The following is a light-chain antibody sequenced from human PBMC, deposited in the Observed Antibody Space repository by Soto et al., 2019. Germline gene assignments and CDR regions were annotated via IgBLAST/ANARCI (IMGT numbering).Light chain of an antibody. Sequence: IVMPLSSAPLSVTPGERATLSCRASQSVSSNLAWYQQKPGQAPRLLIYGPSTRATGIPARFSGSGSGTEFTLTISSLQSEDFAVYYCQQYNKRPLRFGGGTKVDI. V-gene: IGKV3-15*01. CDR1: QSVSSN. CDR3: QQYNKRPLR. CDR2: GPS. J-gene: IGKJ4*02.